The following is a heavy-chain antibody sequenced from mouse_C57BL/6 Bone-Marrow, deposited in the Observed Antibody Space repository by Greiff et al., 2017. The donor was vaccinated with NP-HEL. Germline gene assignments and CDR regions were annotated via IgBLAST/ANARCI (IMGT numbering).Heavy chain of an antibody. J-gene: IGHJ2*01. CDR3: ARECIYYYFDY. Sequence: QVQLQQPGAELVKPGASVKLSCKASGYTFTSYWMQWVKQRPGQGLEWIGEIDPSDSYTNYNQKFTGKATLTVDTSSSTAYMQLSSLTSEDSAVYYCARECIYYYFDYWGQGTTLTVSS. CDR2: IDPSDSYT. CDR1: GYTFTSYW. V-gene: IGHV1-50*01. D-gene: IGHD1-1*01.